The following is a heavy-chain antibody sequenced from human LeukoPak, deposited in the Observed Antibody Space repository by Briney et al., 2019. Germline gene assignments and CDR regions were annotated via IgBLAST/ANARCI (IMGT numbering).Heavy chain of an antibody. CDR3: ARDSYCSSTSCYYYYGMDV. V-gene: IGHV1-2*02. D-gene: IGHD2-2*01. CDR2: INPNSGGT. Sequence: ASVKVSCKASGYTFTGYYMHWVRQAHGQGLEWMGWINPNSGGTNYAQKFQGRVTMTRDTSISTAYMELSRLRSDDTAVYYCARDSYCSSTSCYYYYGMDVWGQGTTVTVSS. J-gene: IGHJ6*02. CDR1: GYTFTGYY.